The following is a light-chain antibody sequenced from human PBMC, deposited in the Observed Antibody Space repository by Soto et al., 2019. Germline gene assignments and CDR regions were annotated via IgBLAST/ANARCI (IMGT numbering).Light chain of an antibody. CDR3: QQYGSSPIT. V-gene: IGKV3-20*01. CDR2: GAS. J-gene: IGKJ5*01. CDR1: QSVNTKY. Sequence: EIVLTQSPGTLSLSPGERATLSCRASQSVNTKYLAWYQQKSGQAPRLLIYGASSRATGIPDRFSGSGSGTDFTLTISRLEPEVFAAYFCQQYGSSPITFGQGTRLEIK.